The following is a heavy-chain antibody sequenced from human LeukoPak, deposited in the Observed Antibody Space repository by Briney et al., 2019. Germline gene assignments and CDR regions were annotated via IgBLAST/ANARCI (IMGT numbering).Heavy chain of an antibody. J-gene: IGHJ6*02. Sequence: SETLSLTCTVSGVSMRSYYWSWIRQPPGKGLEWIAYIYYSGSTNYDPSLKSRVSISVDTSKNQFSLKLSSVTAADTAVYYCARATYDFWSGYSYYYYGMDVWGQGTTVTVSS. D-gene: IGHD3-3*01. CDR1: GVSMRSYY. V-gene: IGHV4-59*01. CDR3: ARATYDFWSGYSYYYYGMDV. CDR2: IYYSGST.